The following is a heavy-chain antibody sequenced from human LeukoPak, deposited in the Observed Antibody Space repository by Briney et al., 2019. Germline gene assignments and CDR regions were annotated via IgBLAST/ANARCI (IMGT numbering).Heavy chain of an antibody. CDR3: ARAIPYGDYPDY. Sequence: GVLRLSCAASGFTFRSYSMHWVRQAPGKGLVWVSHINTDGSSTSYADSVKGRFTISRDNAKNSLYLQMNSLRAEDTALYHCARAIPYGDYPDYWGQGTLVTVSS. CDR1: GFTFRSYS. V-gene: IGHV3-74*01. J-gene: IGHJ4*02. CDR2: INTDGSST. D-gene: IGHD4-17*01.